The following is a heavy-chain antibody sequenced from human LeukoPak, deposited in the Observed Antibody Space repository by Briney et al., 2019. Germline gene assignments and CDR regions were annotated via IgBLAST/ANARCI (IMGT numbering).Heavy chain of an antibody. CDR3: STCLSRVGTRYFGMDV. CDR2: IKTKTDAGTT. CDR1: GFTFSNAW. Sequence: PGGSLRLSCAASGFTFSNAWMIWVRQAPGKGLEWIGRIKTKTDAGTTDYAAPVKGRFTISRDDSKNTVYLLMNGLKTEDTAVYYCSTCLSRVGTRYFGMDVWGQGTTVTVSS. D-gene: IGHD3-10*01. V-gene: IGHV3-15*01. J-gene: IGHJ6*02.